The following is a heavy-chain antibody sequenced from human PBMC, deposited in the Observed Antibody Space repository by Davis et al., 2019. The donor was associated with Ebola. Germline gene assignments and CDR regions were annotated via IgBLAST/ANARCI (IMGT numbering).Heavy chain of an antibody. V-gene: IGHV5-51*01. CDR3: ATSTGTTRAYYYYGMDV. CDR1: GYSFTSYW. Sequence: GESLKISCKGSGYSFTSYWIGWVRQMPGKGLEWMGIIYPGDSDTRYSPSLQGQVTISADKSISTAYLQWSSLKASDTAMYYCATSTGTTRAYYYYGMDVWGQGTTVTVSS. D-gene: IGHD1-1*01. CDR2: IYPGDSDT. J-gene: IGHJ6*02.